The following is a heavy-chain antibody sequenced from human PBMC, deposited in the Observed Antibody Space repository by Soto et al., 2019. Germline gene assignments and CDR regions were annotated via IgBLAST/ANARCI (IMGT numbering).Heavy chain of an antibody. CDR3: AGVRDPYGMDV. Sequence: PSETLSLTCTVSGGSISSYYWSWIRQPPGKGLEWIGYIYYSGSTNYNPSLKSRVTISVDTSKNQFSLKLSSVTAADTAVYFCAGVRDPYGMDVWGQGTTVTVSS. J-gene: IGHJ6*02. CDR2: IYYSGST. CDR1: GGSISSYY. V-gene: IGHV4-59*12. D-gene: IGHD2-21*01.